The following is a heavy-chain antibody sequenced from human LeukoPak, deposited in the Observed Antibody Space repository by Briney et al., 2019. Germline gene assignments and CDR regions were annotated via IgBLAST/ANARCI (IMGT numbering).Heavy chain of an antibody. Sequence: GGSLRLSCAASGFTFSSYGMHWVRQAPGKGLEWVAVIWYDGSNKYYADSVQGRFTISRDNSKNTLYLQMNTLRAEDTAVYYCARDAVGAPYYYYYGMDAWGQGTTVTVSS. CDR2: IWYDGSNK. D-gene: IGHD1-26*01. J-gene: IGHJ6*02. CDR1: GFTFSSYG. CDR3: ARDAVGAPYYYYYGMDA. V-gene: IGHV3-33*01.